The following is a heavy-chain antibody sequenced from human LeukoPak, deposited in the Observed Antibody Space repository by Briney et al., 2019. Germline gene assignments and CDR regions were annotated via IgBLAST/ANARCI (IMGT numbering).Heavy chain of an antibody. Sequence: GSLRLSCAASGFTFSSYEMNWVRQAPGKGVEGVSYISSSCSTIYYADSVKGRFTISRDNAKNSLYLQMNSLRAEDTAVYYCARAGVLLWFGEPRVGPYYFDYWGQGTLVTVSS. V-gene: IGHV3-48*03. CDR1: GFTFSSYE. CDR2: ISSSCSTI. J-gene: IGHJ4*02. D-gene: IGHD3-10*01. CDR3: ARAGVLLWFGEPRVGPYYFDY.